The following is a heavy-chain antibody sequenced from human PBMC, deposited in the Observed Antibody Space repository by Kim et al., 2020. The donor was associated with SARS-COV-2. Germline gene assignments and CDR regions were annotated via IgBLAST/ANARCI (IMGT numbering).Heavy chain of an antibody. CDR1: GGSFSGYY. CDR3: ARWTGDSIFDYYYGMDV. D-gene: IGHD7-27*01. Sequence: SETLSLTCAVYGGSFSGYYWSWIRQPPGKGLEWIGEINHSGSTNYNPSLKSRFTISVDTSKNQFSLKLSSVTAADTAVYYCARWTGDSIFDYYYGMDVWGQGTTVTVSS. CDR2: INHSGST. J-gene: IGHJ6*02. V-gene: IGHV4-34*01.